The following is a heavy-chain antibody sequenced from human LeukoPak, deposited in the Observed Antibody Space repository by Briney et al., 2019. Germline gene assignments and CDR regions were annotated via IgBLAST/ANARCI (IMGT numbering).Heavy chain of an antibody. CDR3: ARGRQGTK. CDR2: INHSGST. J-gene: IGHJ4*02. Sequence: PSETLSLTCAVYGGSFSGCYWSWIRQPPGKGLEWIGEINHSGSTNYNPSLKSRVTISIDTSKNQFSLKVSSVAAADTAVYYCARGRQGTKWGQGTLVTVSS. CDR1: GGSFSGCY. V-gene: IGHV4-34*01.